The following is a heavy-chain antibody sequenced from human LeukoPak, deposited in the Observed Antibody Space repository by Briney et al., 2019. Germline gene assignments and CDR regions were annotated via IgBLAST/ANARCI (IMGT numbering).Heavy chain of an antibody. D-gene: IGHD2-15*01. CDR3: ARDGDKCSGGSCYSWSFDYYYGMDV. J-gene: IGHJ6*02. CDR1: GFTFSSYA. V-gene: IGHV3-30-3*01. CDR2: ISYDGSNK. Sequence: GRSLRLSCAASGFTFSSYAMHWVRQAPGKGLEWVAVISYDGSNKYYADSVKGRFTISRDNSENTLYLQMNRLRVEDTAVYYCARDGDKCSGGSCYSWSFDYYYGMDVWGQGTTVTVSS.